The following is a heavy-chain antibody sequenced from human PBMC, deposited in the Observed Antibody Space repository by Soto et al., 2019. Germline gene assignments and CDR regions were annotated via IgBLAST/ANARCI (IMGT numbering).Heavy chain of an antibody. CDR2: INYSGGTT. V-gene: IGHV3-23*01. D-gene: IGHD1-1*01. J-gene: IGHJ4*02. Sequence: GGSLRLSCAASGFTFSSYAMGWVRQAPGKGLEWVSLINYSGGTTYFADSVKGRFTISRDNPKNTLYLQMNSLSAEDTAVYYCATQDFRGSTGTTWGQGTLVTVSS. CDR1: GFTFSSYA. CDR3: ATQDFRGSTGTT.